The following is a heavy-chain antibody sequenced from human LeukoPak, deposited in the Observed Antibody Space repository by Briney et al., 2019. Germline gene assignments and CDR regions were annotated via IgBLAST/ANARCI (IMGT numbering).Heavy chain of an antibody. J-gene: IGHJ6*02. CDR3: AKVTTSYYYGMDV. D-gene: IGHD4-11*01. V-gene: IGHV1-18*01. CDR2: ISAYNGNT. CDR1: GYTFTSYG. Sequence: ASVKVSCKASGYTFTSYGISWVRQAPGQVLEWMGWISAYNGNTNYAQKLQGRVTMTTDTSTSTAYMELRSLRSDDTAVYYCAKVTTSYYYGMDVWGQGTTVTVSS.